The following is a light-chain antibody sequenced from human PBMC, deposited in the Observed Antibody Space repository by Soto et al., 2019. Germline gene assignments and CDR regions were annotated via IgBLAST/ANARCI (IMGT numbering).Light chain of an antibody. V-gene: IGKV3-15*01. CDR2: GAS. J-gene: IGKJ1*01. CDR1: QSVSSN. Sequence: EIVMTQSPATLSVSPGERATLSCSASQSVSSNLAWYQQKPGQAPRLLIYGASTRATGIPARFSGSGSGTEFTLTISSLQSEDFAVYYCQQYGTWWTFGQGTKVEIK. CDR3: QQYGTWWT.